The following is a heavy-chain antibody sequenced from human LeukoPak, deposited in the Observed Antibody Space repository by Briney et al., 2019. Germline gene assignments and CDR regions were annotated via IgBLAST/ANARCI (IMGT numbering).Heavy chain of an antibody. D-gene: IGHD4-17*01. J-gene: IGHJ3*02. CDR1: GFTFSSYS. CDR3: ARGDFNDYGDYVDAFEI. V-gene: IGHV3-48*04. Sequence: GGSLRLSCAASGFTFSSYSMNWVRQAPGKGLEGLEWVSYISSSSSTIYYADSVKGRFTISRDNAKKSLYLQMNSLRAEDTAVYYCARGDFNDYGDYVDAFEIWGQGTMVTVSA. CDR2: ISSSSSTI.